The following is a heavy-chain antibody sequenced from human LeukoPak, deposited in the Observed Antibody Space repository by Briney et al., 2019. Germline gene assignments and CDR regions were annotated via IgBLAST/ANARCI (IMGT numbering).Heavy chain of an antibody. D-gene: IGHD6-19*01. CDR2: TSYNGNT. J-gene: IGHJ4*02. CDR1: GYTFTNYG. V-gene: IGHV1-18*04. Sequence: WASVKVSCKASGYTFTNYGISWVRQAPGLGLEWMGWTSYNGNTNYAPKFHDRVTMTTDTSTTTAYMELRSLESDDTAVYYCARHSGSGWQALGYWGQGTLVTVSS. CDR3: ARHSGSGWQALGY.